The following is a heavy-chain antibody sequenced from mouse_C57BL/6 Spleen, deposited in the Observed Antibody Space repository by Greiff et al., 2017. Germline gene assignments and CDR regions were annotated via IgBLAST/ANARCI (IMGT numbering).Heavy chain of an antibody. CDR2: INPNNGGT. CDR1: GYTFTDYN. CDR3: ARSYSNYVGYAMDY. J-gene: IGHJ4*01. V-gene: IGHV1-22*01. Sequence: EVKLMESGPELVKPGASVKMSCKASGYTFTDYNMHWVKQSHGKSLEWIGYINPNNGGTSYNQKFKGKATLTVNKSSSTAYMELRSLTSEDSAVYYCARSYSNYVGYAMDYWGQGTSVTVSS. D-gene: IGHD2-5*01.